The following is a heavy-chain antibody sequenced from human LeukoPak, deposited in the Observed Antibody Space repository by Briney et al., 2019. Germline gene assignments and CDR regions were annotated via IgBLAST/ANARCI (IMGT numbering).Heavy chain of an antibody. V-gene: IGHV4-34*01. CDR1: GGSFSGYY. D-gene: IGHD1-1*01. CDR2: INHSGST. J-gene: IGHJ4*02. Sequence: RSSETLSLTCADYGGSFSGYYWSWIRQPPGKGLEWIGEINHSGSTNYNPSLKSRVTISVVPSKTPFSLKLSSLTAAAPAVYYCAKEGTTGYFDYWGQGTLVTVSS. CDR3: AKEGTTGYFDY.